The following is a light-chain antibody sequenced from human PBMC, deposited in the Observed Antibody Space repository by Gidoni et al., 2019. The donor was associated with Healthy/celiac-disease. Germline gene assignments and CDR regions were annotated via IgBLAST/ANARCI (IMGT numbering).Light chain of an antibody. CDR3: AAWDDSLSGRGV. Sequence: QSVLTQPPSASGTPGQRVTISCSGSSSNIGSNYVYWYQQLPGTAPKLLIYRNNQRPSGVPDRFSGSKSGTSGSLAISGLRSEDEADYYCAAWDDSLSGRGVFGGGTKLTVL. J-gene: IGLJ2*01. V-gene: IGLV1-47*01. CDR1: SSNIGSNY. CDR2: RNN.